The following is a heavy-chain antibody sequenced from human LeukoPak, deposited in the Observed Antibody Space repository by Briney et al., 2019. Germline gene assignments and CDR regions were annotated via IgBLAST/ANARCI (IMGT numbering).Heavy chain of an antibody. CDR1: GYRFINYW. CDR2: IYPGDSDT. D-gene: IGHD3-3*01. Sequence: GESLKISCNGSGYRFINYWIGWVRQMPGKGLEGMGIIYPGDSDTRYSPSFQGQVTISADKSINTAYLQWSSLKASDTAMYYCARSSYYNQHSHYWGQGTLVTVSS. CDR3: ARSSYYNQHSHY. J-gene: IGHJ4*02. V-gene: IGHV5-51*01.